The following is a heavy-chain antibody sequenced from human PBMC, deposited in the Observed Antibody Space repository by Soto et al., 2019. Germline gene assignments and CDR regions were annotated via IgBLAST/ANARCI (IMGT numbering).Heavy chain of an antibody. Sequence: QVQLVQSGAEEKKPGASVKVSCKASGYTFTSYAMHWVRQAPGQRIEWMGWINAGNGNTKYSQKFKGRVTITRDTSARKAYMVLSSLRSEDTAVYYCARDPSYYGMDVWGQGTTVTVSS. CDR1: GYTFTSYA. CDR3: ARDPSYYGMDV. CDR2: INAGNGNT. J-gene: IGHJ6*02. V-gene: IGHV1-3*05.